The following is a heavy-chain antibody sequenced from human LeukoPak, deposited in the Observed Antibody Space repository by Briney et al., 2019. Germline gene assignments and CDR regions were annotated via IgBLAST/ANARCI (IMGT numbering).Heavy chain of an antibody. CDR1: GLTFHDYA. D-gene: IGHD2-21*01. V-gene: IGHV3-23*01. CDR3: AKQPYNYYYLDV. Sequence: GGSLRLSCALSGLTFHDYAMTWVRQAPGKGLEGVSTIVGDSSKTYYADSVKGRFAISRDNSNYMLFLHMNNLRAEDTAIYYCAKQPYNYYYLDVWGKGTTVTVSS. CDR2: IVGDSSKT. J-gene: IGHJ6*03.